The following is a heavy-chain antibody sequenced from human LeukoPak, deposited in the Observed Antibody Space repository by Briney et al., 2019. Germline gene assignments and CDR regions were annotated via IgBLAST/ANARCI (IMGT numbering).Heavy chain of an antibody. CDR2: TYYRSKWYN. CDR3: ARVGPPKLRFLEWLLKSDAFDI. V-gene: IGHV6-1*01. CDR1: GDSVSSNSAA. J-gene: IGHJ3*02. D-gene: IGHD3-3*01. Sequence: SQTLSLTCAISGDSVSSNSAAWNWIRQSPSRGLEWLGRTYYRSKWYNDYAVSVKSRITINPDTSKNQFSLQLNSVTPEDTAVYYCARVGPPKLRFLEWLLKSDAFDIWGQGTMVTVSS.